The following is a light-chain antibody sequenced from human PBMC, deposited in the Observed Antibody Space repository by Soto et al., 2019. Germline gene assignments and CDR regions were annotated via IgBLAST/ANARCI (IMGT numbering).Light chain of an antibody. CDR3: QQYNNWQWT. CDR1: QSVSSN. V-gene: IGKV3-15*01. Sequence: EIVMTQSPATLSVSPGERATLSCRASQSVSSNLARYQQKPGQAPRLHIYGASTRATGIPARFSGSGSGTEFTLTISSLQSEDFAVYYCQQYNNWQWTFGQGTKVEIQ. J-gene: IGKJ1*01. CDR2: GAS.